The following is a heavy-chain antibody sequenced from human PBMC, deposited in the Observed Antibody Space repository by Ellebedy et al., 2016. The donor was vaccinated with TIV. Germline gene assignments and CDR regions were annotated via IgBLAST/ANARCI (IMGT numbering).Heavy chain of an antibody. J-gene: IGHJ4*02. D-gene: IGHD1/OR15-1a*01. CDR2: IWRDGSRE. Sequence: GESLKISCAASGFPFDRYVLNCVRQAPGKGLEWVAVIWRDGSREIYADYVKGRFTISRDNSKNTVFLQMNSLRAEDTSVYYCARESDLGTIGAGFDYWGQGDLVTVSS. CDR1: GFPFDRYV. CDR3: ARESDLGTIGAGFDY. V-gene: IGHV3-33*07.